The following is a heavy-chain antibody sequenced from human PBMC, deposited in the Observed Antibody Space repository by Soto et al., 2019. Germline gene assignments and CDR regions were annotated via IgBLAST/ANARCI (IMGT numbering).Heavy chain of an antibody. D-gene: IGHD2-15*01. CDR3: AKGPLYCSGSSCFDY. CDR2: ISGSGGYT. CDR1: DFTFNTYV. V-gene: IGHV3-23*01. Sequence: EVQLLESGGGLVQPGGSLRLSCATSDFTFNTYVMSWVRQAPGKGLEWVAGISGSGGYTYYADSVKGRFTISRDNSKNTLYLQMNSLRAEDTAVYYCAKGPLYCSGSSCFDYWGQGTLVTVSS. J-gene: IGHJ4*02.